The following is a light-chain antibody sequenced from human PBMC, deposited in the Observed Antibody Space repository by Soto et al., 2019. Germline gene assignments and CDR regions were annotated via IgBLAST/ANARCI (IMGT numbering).Light chain of an antibody. CDR1: NSDIGSYNL. V-gene: IGLV2-23*02. Sequence: QSALTQPASVSGSPGQSITISCTGTNSDIGSYNLVSWYQHHPGKAPKLIIYGVTKQPSGVSNRFSGSKSGNTASLTISGLQAEDEADYYCRSYAGSSTLAFGGGTKLTVL. J-gene: IGLJ2*01. CDR2: GVT. CDR3: RSYAGSSTLA.